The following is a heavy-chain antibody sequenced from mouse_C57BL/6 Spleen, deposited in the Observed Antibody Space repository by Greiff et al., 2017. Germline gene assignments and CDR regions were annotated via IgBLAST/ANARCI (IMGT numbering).Heavy chain of an antibody. CDR1: GYSFTGYY. CDR2: INPSTGGT. J-gene: IGHJ3*01. Sequence: VQLKESGPELVKPGASVKISCKASGYSFTGYYMNWVKQSPEKSLEWIGEINPSTGGTTYNQKFKAKATLTVDKSSSTAYMQLKSLTSEDSAVYYCARSGYYYGSSGAYWGQGTLVTVSA. D-gene: IGHD1-1*01. V-gene: IGHV1-42*01. CDR3: ARSGYYYGSSGAY.